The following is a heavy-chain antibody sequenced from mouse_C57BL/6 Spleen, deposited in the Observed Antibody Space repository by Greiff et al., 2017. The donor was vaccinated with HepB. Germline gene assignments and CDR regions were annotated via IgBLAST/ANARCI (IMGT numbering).Heavy chain of an antibody. CDR1: GYTFTSYW. V-gene: IGHV1-55*01. D-gene: IGHD2-2*01. CDR3: ARGVTTDFDY. Sequence: QVQLQQPGAELVKPGASVKMSCKASGYTFTSYWITWVKQRPGQGLEWIEDIYPGSGSTNYNEKFKSKATLTVDTSSSTAYMQLSSLTSADSAVYCCARGVTTDFDYWGQGTTLTVSS. J-gene: IGHJ2*01. CDR2: IYPGSGST.